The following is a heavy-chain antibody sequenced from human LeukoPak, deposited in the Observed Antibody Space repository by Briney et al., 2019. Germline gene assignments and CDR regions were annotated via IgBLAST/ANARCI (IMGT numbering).Heavy chain of an antibody. D-gene: IGHD1-1*01. CDR1: GFTFSSYG. Sequence: GGSLRLSCAASGFTFSSYGMHWVRQAPGKGLEWVAVIWYDGSNKYYADSVKGRFTISRDNSKNTLYLQMSSLRADDTAVYYCLPNGPIYMDVWGQGTTVTVSS. J-gene: IGHJ6*03. V-gene: IGHV3-33*03. CDR3: LPNGPIYMDV. CDR2: IWYDGSNK.